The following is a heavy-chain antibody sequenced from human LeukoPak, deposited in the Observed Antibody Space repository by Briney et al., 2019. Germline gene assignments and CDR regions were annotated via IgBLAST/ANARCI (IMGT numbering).Heavy chain of an antibody. CDR2: ISGSGGST. J-gene: IGHJ4*02. V-gene: IGHV3-23*01. CDR1: GFTFSSYA. Sequence: QSGGSLRLSCAASGFTFSSYAMSWVRQAPGKGLEWVSAISGSGGSTYYADSVKGRFTISRDNSKNTLYLQMNSLRAEDTAVYYCAKDRSRGYSGLPGYYFDYWGQGTLVTVSS. D-gene: IGHD5-12*01. CDR3: AKDRSRGYSGLPGYYFDY.